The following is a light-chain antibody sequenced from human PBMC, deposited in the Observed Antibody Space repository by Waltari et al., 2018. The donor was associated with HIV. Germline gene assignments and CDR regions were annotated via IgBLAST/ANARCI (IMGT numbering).Light chain of an antibody. CDR3: QQYGSSSDT. CDR2: GAS. V-gene: IGKV3-20*01. J-gene: IGKJ4*01. CDR1: QSVSSNY. Sequence: EIVLTQSPGTLSLSPGERATLSCRASQSVSSNYLACYQQKPGQAPRLLIYGASKRATGISDRFSGSGSGTDFTLTISRLEPEDFAVYYCQQYGSSSDTFGGGTKVEIK.